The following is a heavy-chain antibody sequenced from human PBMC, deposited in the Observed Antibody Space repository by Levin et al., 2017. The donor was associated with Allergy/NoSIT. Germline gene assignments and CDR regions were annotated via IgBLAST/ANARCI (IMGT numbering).Heavy chain of an antibody. D-gene: IGHD7-27*01. CDR2: INWNRDKI. V-gene: IGHV3-9*01. J-gene: IGHJ4*02. Sequence: GGSLRLSCAASGFTFGDYAMHWVRQAPGKGLEWVSGINWNRDKIGYADSVRARFTISRDNAKNSLYLQMNSLGPEDTALYYCAKGLNWGSPNTFVYWGQGTLVTVSS. CDR1: GFTFGDYA. CDR3: AKGLNWGSPNTFVY.